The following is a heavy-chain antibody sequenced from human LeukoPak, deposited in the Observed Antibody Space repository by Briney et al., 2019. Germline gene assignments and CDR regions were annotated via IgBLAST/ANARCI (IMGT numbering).Heavy chain of an antibody. CDR1: GYTFTGYY. CDR3: ARDWGSVREIYYYYGMDV. J-gene: IGHJ6*02. CDR2: INPNSGGT. Sequence: ASVKVSCKASGYTFTGYYMDWVRQAPGQGLEWMGRINPNSGGTNYAQKFQGRVTMTRDTSISTAYMELSRLRSDDTAVYYCARDWGSVREIYYYYGMDVWGQGTTVTVSS. V-gene: IGHV1-2*06. D-gene: IGHD3-10*01.